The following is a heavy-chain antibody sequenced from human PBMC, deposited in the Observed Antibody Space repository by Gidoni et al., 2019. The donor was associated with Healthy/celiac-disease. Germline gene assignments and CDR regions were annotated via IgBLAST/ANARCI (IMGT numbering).Heavy chain of an antibody. CDR1: GGSISSGGYS. CDR3: ARNYSNYGMDV. J-gene: IGHJ6*02. CDR2: IYHSGST. Sequence: QLPLQESGSGLVTPSQTLSLTCAVSGGSISSGGYSWSWIRQPPGKGLEWIGYIYHSGSTYYNPSLKSRVTISVDRSKNQFSLKLSSVTAADTAVYYCARNYSNYGMDVWGQGTTVTVSS. V-gene: IGHV4-30-2*01. D-gene: IGHD4-4*01.